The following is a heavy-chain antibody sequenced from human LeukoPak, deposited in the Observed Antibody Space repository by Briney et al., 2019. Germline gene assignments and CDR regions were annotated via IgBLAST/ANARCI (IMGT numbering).Heavy chain of an antibody. V-gene: IGHV1-2*04. J-gene: IGHJ4*02. CDR3: ARAPRGGYSSGWYVDY. Sequence: GASVEVSCKASEYTFTSYDINWVRQATGQGLEWMGWINPNSGGTNYAQKFQGWVTMTRDTSISTAYMELSRLRSDDTAVYYCARAPRGGYSSGWYVDYWGQGTLVTVSS. CDR1: EYTFTSYD. D-gene: IGHD6-19*01. CDR2: INPNSGGT.